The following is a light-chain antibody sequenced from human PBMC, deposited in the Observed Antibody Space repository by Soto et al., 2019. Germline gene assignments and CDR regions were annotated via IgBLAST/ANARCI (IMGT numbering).Light chain of an antibody. J-gene: IGLJ2*01. CDR2: GNS. Sequence: QSVLTQPPSVSGAPGQRVTISCTAGSSNIGAGYDVHWYQQLPGPAPKLLIYGNSNRPSGVPDRLSGSKSGTAASLAITGLQEEDVADSYCQSNDSSLSGVVFGGGTKLTV. V-gene: IGLV1-40*01. CDR1: SSNIGAGYD. CDR3: QSNDSSLSGVV.